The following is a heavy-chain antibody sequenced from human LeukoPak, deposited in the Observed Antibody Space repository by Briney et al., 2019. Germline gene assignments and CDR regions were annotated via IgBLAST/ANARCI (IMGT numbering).Heavy chain of an antibody. D-gene: IGHD1-26*01. CDR1: GFTFSSYA. CDR3: ARETPPGWELLQGSHFDY. CDR2: ISYDGSNK. J-gene: IGHJ4*02. Sequence: GGSLRLSCAASGFTFSSYAMHWVRQAPGKGLEWVAVISYDGSNKYYADSVKGRFTISRDNSKNTLYLQMNSLRAEDTAVYYCARETPPGWELLQGSHFDYWGQGTLVTVSS. V-gene: IGHV3-30-3*01.